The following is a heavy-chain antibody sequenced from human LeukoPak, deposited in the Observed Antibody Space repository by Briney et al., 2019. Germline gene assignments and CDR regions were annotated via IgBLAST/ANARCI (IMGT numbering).Heavy chain of an antibody. J-gene: IGHJ6*03. CDR3: ARVGDLFGAHRVRGLPPDYYYMDV. V-gene: IGHV4-34*01. CDR2: INHTGST. D-gene: IGHD3-10*01. Sequence: LRLSCAASGFTFSTYEMNWVRQPPGKGLEWIGEINHTGSTTYNPSLKSRVIIAVDTSKNQFSLKLTSVTAADTAVYYCARVGDLFGAHRVRGLPPDYYYMDVWGKGTTVTVSS. CDR1: GFTFSTYE.